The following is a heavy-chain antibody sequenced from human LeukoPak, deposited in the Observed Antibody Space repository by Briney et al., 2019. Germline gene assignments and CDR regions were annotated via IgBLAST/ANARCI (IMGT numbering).Heavy chain of an antibody. CDR3: ARDPTSTLVVIPNWFDP. Sequence: GRSLRPSCAASGFTFSSYAMHWVRQAPGKGLEWVAVISYDGSNKYYADSVKGRFTISRDNSKNTLYLQMNSPRAEDTAVYYCARDPTSTLVVIPNWFDPWGQGTLVTVSS. V-gene: IGHV3-30*04. CDR2: ISYDGSNK. CDR1: GFTFSSYA. D-gene: IGHD3-22*01. J-gene: IGHJ5*02.